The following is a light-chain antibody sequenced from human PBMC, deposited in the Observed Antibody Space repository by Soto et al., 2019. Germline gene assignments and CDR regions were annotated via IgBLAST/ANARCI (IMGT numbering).Light chain of an antibody. Sequence: QSALTHPASVSRSPGHSITISFTGTNSYVGGYNYVSWYQQHPVKAPKLMIYEFRNRPSVVSDRFSGSKSGNTASLKISGLKAEDEADYYCSSSTNSRTPYVFGTGTKVTVL. CDR1: NSYVGGYNY. CDR2: EFR. J-gene: IGLJ1*01. CDR3: SSSTNSRTPYV. V-gene: IGLV2-14*01.